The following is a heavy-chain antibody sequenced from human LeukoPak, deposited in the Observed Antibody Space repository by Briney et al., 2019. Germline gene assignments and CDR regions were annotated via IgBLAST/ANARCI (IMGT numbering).Heavy chain of an antibody. CDR1: GYSFTSYW. CDR3: ARLGRAIQPVYFDY. Sequence: GESLKISCKGFGYSFTSYWIGWVRQMPGKGLEWMGIIYPGDSDIRYSPSFLGQVTISADKSFTTAYLQWSSLKASDTAIYYCARLGRAIQPVYFDYWGQGTLVTVSS. D-gene: IGHD5-18*01. J-gene: IGHJ4*02. V-gene: IGHV5-51*01. CDR2: IYPGDSDI.